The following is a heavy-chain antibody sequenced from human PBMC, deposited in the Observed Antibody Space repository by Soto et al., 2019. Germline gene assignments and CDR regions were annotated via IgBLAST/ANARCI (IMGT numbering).Heavy chain of an antibody. Sequence: QVQLVESGGGVVQPGTSLRLTCAGSGFTFSRNGMHWVRQAPGKGLEWVALVSYDGSKKYYVDSVKGRFTISRDNSENTLYLQMNSLRAEDTAVYYCARWVGGSMSDNSGKYDSWGQGTLVTVSS. V-gene: IGHV3-30*03. CDR3: ARWVGGSMSDNSGKYDS. CDR2: VSYDGSKK. D-gene: IGHD3-22*01. CDR1: GFTFSRNG. J-gene: IGHJ5*01.